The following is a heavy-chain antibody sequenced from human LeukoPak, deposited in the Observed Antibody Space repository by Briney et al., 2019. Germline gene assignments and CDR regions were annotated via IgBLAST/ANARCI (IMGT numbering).Heavy chain of an antibody. J-gene: IGHJ4*02. Sequence: TGGSLRLSCAASGFSTRTYSMGWVRQAPGKALEWVSYIGSTSIYADSVKGRFTISRDNAKNTLYLQMNSLRAEDTAVYYCARDGPPAGAGDFDYWGQGTPVTVSS. CDR2: IGSTSI. CDR3: ARDGPPAGAGDFDY. D-gene: IGHD2-2*01. CDR1: GFSTRTYS. V-gene: IGHV3-48*01.